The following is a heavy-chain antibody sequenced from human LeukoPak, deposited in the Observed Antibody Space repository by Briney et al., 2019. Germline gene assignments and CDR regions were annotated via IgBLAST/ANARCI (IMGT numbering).Heavy chain of an antibody. V-gene: IGHV3-30*02. CDR2: IRYDGSNK. CDR1: GFTFSSYG. J-gene: IGHJ4*02. CDR3: AKRKLRIAAAGSDSGAFDY. Sequence: GGSLRLSCAAPGFTFSSYGMHWVRQAPGKGLEWVAFIRYDGSNKYCADSVKGRFTISRDNSKNTLYLQMNSLRAEDTAVYYCAKRKLRIAAAGSDSGAFDYWGQGTLVTVSS. D-gene: IGHD6-13*01.